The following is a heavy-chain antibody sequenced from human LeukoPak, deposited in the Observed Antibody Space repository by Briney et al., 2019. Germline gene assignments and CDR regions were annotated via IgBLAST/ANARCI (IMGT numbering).Heavy chain of an antibody. Sequence: PGGPLTLFCAASGFPFSHHYMDWLRQAPGKGLEWVGRTANKAHTYTTDYAASVKGRFTISRDASKNALYLQMNSLRTEDTAVYYCVAMIRGVGYWGQGTLVTVSS. V-gene: IGHV3-72*01. CDR1: GFPFSHHY. CDR2: TANKAHTYTT. D-gene: IGHD3-10*01. J-gene: IGHJ4*02. CDR3: VAMIRGVGY.